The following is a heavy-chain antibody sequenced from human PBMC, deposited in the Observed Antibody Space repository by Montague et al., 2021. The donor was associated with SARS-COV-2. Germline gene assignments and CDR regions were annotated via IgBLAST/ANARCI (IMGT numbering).Heavy chain of an antibody. CDR2: IYYSGST. Sequence: SETLSLTCTVSGDSITYFYWSWIWQPPGKGLEWIGYIYYSGSTNYNPSLRSRVTISVDTSKNQFSLKLSSVTAADTAVYYCARRSLGYCSGGSCYSAFDPWGQGTLVTVSP. CDR1: GDSITYFY. CDR3: ARRSLGYCSGGSCYSAFDP. V-gene: IGHV4-59*01. J-gene: IGHJ5*02. D-gene: IGHD2-15*01.